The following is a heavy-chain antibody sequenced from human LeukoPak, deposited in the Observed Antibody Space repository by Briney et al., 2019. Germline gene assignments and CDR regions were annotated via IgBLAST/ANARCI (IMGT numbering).Heavy chain of an antibody. Sequence: PSETLSLTCAVYGGSFSGHYWSWIRQPPGKGLEWIGEINHSGSTNYNPSLESRVNISVDTSKNHFSLKLSSVTAADTAVYYCASGQYYDLWSGYYVDWGQRTLVTVSA. V-gene: IGHV4-34*01. CDR2: INHSGST. CDR1: GGSFSGHY. D-gene: IGHD3-3*01. J-gene: IGHJ4*02. CDR3: ASGQYYDLWSGYYVD.